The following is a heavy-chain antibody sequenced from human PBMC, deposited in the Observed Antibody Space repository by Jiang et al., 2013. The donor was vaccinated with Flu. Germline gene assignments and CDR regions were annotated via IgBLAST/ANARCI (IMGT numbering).Heavy chain of an antibody. D-gene: IGHD6-19*01. J-gene: IGHJ4*02. V-gene: IGHV3-64*01. Sequence: YVSAISSNGGSTYYANSVKGRFTISRDNSKNTLYLQMGSLRAEDMAVYYCAREAGWYFKAFDYWGQGTLVTVSS. CDR3: AREAGWYFKAFDY. CDR2: ISSNGGST.